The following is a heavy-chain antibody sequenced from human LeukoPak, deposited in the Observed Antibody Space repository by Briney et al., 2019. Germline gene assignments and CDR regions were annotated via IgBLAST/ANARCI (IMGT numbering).Heavy chain of an antibody. V-gene: IGHV3-15*01. CDR2: VKRKSDGGTA. J-gene: IGHJ5*02. Sequence: GGSLRLSCAASGFSFTNAWMNWVRQAPGKGLEWVGRVKRKSDGGTADYAAPVEGRFTISRDDSKNALYLQIDSLKTEDTAIYYCIAFESGRYHWGQGTLVTVSS. D-gene: IGHD2-15*01. CDR1: GFSFTNAW. CDR3: IAFESGRYH.